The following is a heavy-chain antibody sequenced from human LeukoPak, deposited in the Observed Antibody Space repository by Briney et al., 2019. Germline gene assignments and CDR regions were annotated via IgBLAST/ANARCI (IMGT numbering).Heavy chain of an antibody. J-gene: IGHJ4*02. CDR3: ARVIYNTYTNNWRFDY. Sequence: SETLSLTCTVSGASVSASGYFWGWIRQPPGQGLEWIGYISSSGSTNYNPSLKSRVTISKDMSKNQFSLKLSSVTAADTALYYCARVIYNTYTNNWRFDYWGQGTLVTVSS. CDR2: ISSSGST. CDR1: GASVSASGYF. V-gene: IGHV4-61*08. D-gene: IGHD1-1*01.